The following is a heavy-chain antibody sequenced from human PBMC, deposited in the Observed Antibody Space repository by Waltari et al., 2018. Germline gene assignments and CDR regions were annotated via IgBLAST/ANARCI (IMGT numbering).Heavy chain of an antibody. CDR1: GYTFTAYY. Sequence: EVQLVQSGAEVKKPGATVKLSCKVSGYTFTAYYMHWVQQAPGKGLEWLGLVDPEDGETIYGEKFQGRVTITADTSTDTAYMELSSLRSEDTAVYYGATDRESSGPIDYWGQGTLVTVSS. J-gene: IGHJ4*02. CDR3: ATDRESSGPIDY. D-gene: IGHD6-19*01. V-gene: IGHV1-69-2*01. CDR2: VDPEDGET.